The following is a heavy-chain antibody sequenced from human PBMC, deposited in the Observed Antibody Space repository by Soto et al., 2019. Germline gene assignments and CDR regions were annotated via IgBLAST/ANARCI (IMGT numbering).Heavy chain of an antibody. J-gene: IGHJ6*03. D-gene: IGHD2-21*02. CDR1: GFTISSYA. V-gene: IGHV3-23*01. CDR3: AKDQVTYFYYYYYMDV. CDR2: ISGSGGST. Sequence: PGGSLRLSCAASGFTISSYAMSWVRQAPGKGLEWVSAISGSGGSTYYADSVKGRFTLSRGNSKNTLYLQMNSLRAEDTAVYYCAKDQVTYFYYYYYMDVWGKGTTVNVSS.